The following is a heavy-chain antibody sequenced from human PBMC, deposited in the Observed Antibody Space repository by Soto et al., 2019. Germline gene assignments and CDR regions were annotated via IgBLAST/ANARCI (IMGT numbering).Heavy chain of an antibody. V-gene: IGHV1-18*01. J-gene: IGHJ3*02. D-gene: IGHD1-1*01. CDR2: ISAYNGNT. CDR1: GYTFTSYG. Sequence: ASVKVSCKASGYTFTSYGISWVRQAPGQGLEWMGWISAYNGNTNYAQKLQGRVTMTTDTSTSTAYMELRSLRSDDTAVYYCASVNWNDGKGAFDIWGQGTMVTVSS. CDR3: ASVNWNDGKGAFDI.